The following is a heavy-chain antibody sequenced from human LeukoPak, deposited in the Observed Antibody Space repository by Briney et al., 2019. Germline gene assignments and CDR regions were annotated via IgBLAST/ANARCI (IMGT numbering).Heavy chain of an antibody. CDR3: AKDTAAGPNLN. CDR2: ISGSGGST. J-gene: IGHJ4*02. D-gene: IGHD2-8*01. V-gene: IGHV3-23*01. Sequence: GGSLRLSCAASGFTFSTYAVTWVRQAPGKGLEWVSAISGSGGSTYYADSVKGRFTISRDNSKNTLYLQMNSLRAEDTAVYYCAKDTAAGPNLNWGQGTLVTVSS. CDR1: GFTFSTYA.